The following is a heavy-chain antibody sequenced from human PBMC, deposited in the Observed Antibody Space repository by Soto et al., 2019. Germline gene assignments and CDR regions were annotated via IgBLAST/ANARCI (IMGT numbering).Heavy chain of an antibody. V-gene: IGHV1-46*01. CDR2: INPSGGST. D-gene: IGHD3-10*01. CDR1: GYTFTSYY. Sequence: QVQLVQSGAEVKKPGASVKVSCKASGYTFTSYYMHWVRQAPGQGLEWMGIINPSGGSTSYAQKFQGRVTMTRDTSTSTVYMELSSLRSEDTAVYYCARDWRITSFQRPTNYFDYWGQGTLVTVSS. J-gene: IGHJ4*02. CDR3: ARDWRITSFQRPTNYFDY.